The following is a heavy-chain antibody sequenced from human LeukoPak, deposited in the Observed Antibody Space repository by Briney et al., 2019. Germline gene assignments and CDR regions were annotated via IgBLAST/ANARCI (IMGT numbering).Heavy chain of an antibody. D-gene: IGHD3-10*01. CDR2: ISGSDGST. J-gene: IGHJ6*03. CDR1: GFTFSNYA. V-gene: IGHV3-23*01. CDR3: AKAGDYSYYYMDV. Sequence: GGSLRLSCAASGFTFSNYAMTWVRQAPRKGLEWVSTISGSDGSTYYADSVKGRFTISRDNSKNTLYLQMNSLRAEDTAVYYCAKAGDYSYYYMDVWGRGTTVTVSS.